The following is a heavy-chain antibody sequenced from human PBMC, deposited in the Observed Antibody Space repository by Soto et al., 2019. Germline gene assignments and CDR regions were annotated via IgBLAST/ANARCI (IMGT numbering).Heavy chain of an antibody. CDR1: EFTFSPYW. CDR3: AGGSGWISDT. CDR2: IKDDGTDE. J-gene: IGHJ5*02. D-gene: IGHD6-19*01. V-gene: IGHV3-7*05. Sequence: EVHLVESGGGLVQPGGSLRLSCVASEFTFSPYWMSWVRQAPGKGLEWVAIIKDDGTDEHYLETVRGRFTISRDNAKKSLYLAMNSLRVEDTAVYYCAGGSGWISDTWGQGTRVTVSS.